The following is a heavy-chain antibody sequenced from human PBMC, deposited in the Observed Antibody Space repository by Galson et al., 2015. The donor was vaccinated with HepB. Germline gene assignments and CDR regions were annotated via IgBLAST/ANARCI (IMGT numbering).Heavy chain of an antibody. CDR1: GGSFSGYY. CDR3: ARGAPRGRYNWNYEA. Sequence: LSLTCAVYGGSFSGYYWSWIRQPPGKGLEWIGEINHSGSTNYNPSLKSRVTISVDTSKNQFSLKLSSVTAADTAVYYCARGAPRGRYNWNYEAWGQGTMVTVSS. J-gene: IGHJ3*01. D-gene: IGHD1-7*01. CDR2: INHSGST. V-gene: IGHV4-34*01.